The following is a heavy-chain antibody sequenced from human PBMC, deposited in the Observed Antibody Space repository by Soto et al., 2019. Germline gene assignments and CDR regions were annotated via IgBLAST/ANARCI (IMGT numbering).Heavy chain of an antibody. V-gene: IGHV3-23*01. Sequence: HPGGSLRLSCAASGFTFSSYAMSWVRQAPGKGLEWVSAISGSGGSTYYADSVKGRFTISRDNSKNTLYLQMNSLRAEDTAVYYCATYCSVGSCYGPPGDWCYYYYMDVWGKGTTVTVSS. D-gene: IGHD2-15*01. CDR3: ATYCSVGSCYGPPGDWCYYYYMDV. J-gene: IGHJ6*03. CDR2: ISGSGGST. CDR1: GFTFSSYA.